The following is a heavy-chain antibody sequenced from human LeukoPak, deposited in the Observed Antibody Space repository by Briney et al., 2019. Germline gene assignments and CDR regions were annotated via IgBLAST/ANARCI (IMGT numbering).Heavy chain of an antibody. J-gene: IGHJ5*02. Sequence: GASVKVSCKASGGTFSSYAISWVRQAPGQGLEWMGRIIPIFGTANYAQKFQGRVTITTDESTSTAYMELSSLRSEDTAVYYCARGDLVGALGWFGPWGQGTLVTVSS. CDR2: IIPIFGTA. CDR3: ARGDLVGALGWFGP. V-gene: IGHV1-69*05. CDR1: GGTFSSYA. D-gene: IGHD1-26*01.